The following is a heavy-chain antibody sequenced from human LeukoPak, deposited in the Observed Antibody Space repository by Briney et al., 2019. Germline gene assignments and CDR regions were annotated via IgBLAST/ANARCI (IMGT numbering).Heavy chain of an antibody. J-gene: IGHJ4*02. CDR1: GFTFSSHW. CDR2: IKQDGSEK. V-gene: IGHV3-7*03. Sequence: PGGSLRLSCGASGFTFSSHWMSWVRQVPGKGVEWVANIKQDGSEKYYVDSVEGRFTISRDNAKNSLYLQMNSLRAEDTAVYFCARDQTTVGLDFWGQGTLVSVSS. D-gene: IGHD4-23*01. CDR3: ARDQTTVGLDF.